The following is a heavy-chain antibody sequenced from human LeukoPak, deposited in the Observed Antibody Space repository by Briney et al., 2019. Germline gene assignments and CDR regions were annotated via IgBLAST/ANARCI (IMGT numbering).Heavy chain of an antibody. CDR3: ARGIAAPLVYFDY. J-gene: IGHJ4*02. CDR1: GGSISSSSYY. Sequence: SETLSLTCTVSGGSISSSSYYWGWIRQPPGKGLEWIGSIYYSGSTYYNPSLKSRVTISVDTSKNQFSLKLSSVTAADTAVYYCARGIAAPLVYFDYWGQGTLVTVSS. V-gene: IGHV4-39*07. D-gene: IGHD6-13*01. CDR2: IYYSGST.